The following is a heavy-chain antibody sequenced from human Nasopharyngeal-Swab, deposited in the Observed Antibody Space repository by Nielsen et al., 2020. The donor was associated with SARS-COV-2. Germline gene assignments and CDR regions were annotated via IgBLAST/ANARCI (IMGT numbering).Heavy chain of an antibody. CDR3: ARDFRSVGGSGVL. Sequence: GESLKISCAASGFTFSNYNMNWVRQAPGKGLEWVPSISGTSTYIYYADSVRGRFTISRDNADNSLYLQINSLRVEDTAVYYCARDFRSVGGSGVLWGQGTLVTVSS. J-gene: IGHJ4*02. CDR2: ISGTSTYI. V-gene: IGHV3-21*01. D-gene: IGHD3-10*01. CDR1: GFTFSNYN.